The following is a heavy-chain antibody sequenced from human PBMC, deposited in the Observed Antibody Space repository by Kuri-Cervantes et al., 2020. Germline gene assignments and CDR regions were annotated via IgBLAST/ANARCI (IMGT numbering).Heavy chain of an antibody. CDR2: IYYSGST. CDR1: GGSISSYY. D-gene: IGHD3-22*01. Sequence: SETLSLTCTVSGGSISSYYWSWIRQPPGKGLEWIGSIYYSGSTYYNPSLKSRVTISVDTSKNQFSLKPSSVTAADTAVYYCASRPYYYDSSGVDYWGQGTLVTVSS. V-gene: IGHV4-59*05. CDR3: ASRPYYYDSSGVDY. J-gene: IGHJ4*02.